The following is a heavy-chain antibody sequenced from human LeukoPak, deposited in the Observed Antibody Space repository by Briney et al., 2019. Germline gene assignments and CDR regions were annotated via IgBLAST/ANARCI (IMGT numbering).Heavy chain of an antibody. CDR1: GFTFSSYW. J-gene: IGHJ5*02. D-gene: IGHD1-26*01. Sequence: GGSLRLSCAASGFTFSSYWMSWVRQAPGKGLEWVANIKQGGSEKYYVESVKGRFTISRDNAKNSVYLQMNSLRAEDTAVYYCVRDEVVGAYSRWFDPWGQGILVTVSS. V-gene: IGHV3-7*01. CDR2: IKQGGSEK. CDR3: VRDEVVGAYSRWFDP.